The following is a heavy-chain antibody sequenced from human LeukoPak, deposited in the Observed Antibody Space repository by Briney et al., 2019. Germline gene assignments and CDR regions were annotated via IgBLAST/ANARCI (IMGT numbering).Heavy chain of an antibody. Sequence: SETLSLTCGVSGGPISNPNWRSSVRHPPGHGLAWIGEFSLTGLTHYNPSLESRVTVSLDNANNQLFHNLTSVTAANTAVYYCSRENGAFSPFGYWGQGTLVTVLS. CDR3: SRENGAFSPFGY. CDR1: GGPISNPNW. CDR2: FSLTGLT. D-gene: IGHD2-8*01. J-gene: IGHJ4*02. V-gene: IGHV4-4*02.